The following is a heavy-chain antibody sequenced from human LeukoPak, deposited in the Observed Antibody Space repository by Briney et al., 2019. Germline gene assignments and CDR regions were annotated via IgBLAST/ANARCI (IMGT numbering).Heavy chain of an antibody. J-gene: IGHJ6*03. CDR1: GYSISSGYY. Sequence: SETLSLTCTVSGYSISSGYYWGWIQQPPGKGLEWIGSIYHSGSTNYNPSLKSRVTISVDTSKNQFSLKLSSVTAADTAVYYCARDPSSWYGDYYYYMDVWGKGTTVTVSS. CDR3: ARDPSSWYGDYYYYMDV. CDR2: IYHSGST. V-gene: IGHV4-38-2*02. D-gene: IGHD6-13*01.